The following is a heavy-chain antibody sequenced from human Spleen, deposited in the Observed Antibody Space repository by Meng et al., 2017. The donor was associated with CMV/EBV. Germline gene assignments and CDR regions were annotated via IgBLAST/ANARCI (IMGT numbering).Heavy chain of an antibody. J-gene: IGHJ4*02. D-gene: IGHD6-13*01. Sequence: LSLTCAASGFIFSSYAMHWVRQAPGKGLEWVAIVSYDGSDKDYADSVRGRFTISRDSSKNTVYLQMDSLRAEDTAIYYCAKDAAAGNLFDYWGQGTLVTVSS. CDR3: AKDAAAGNLFDY. V-gene: IGHV3-30*04. CDR2: VSYDGSDK. CDR1: GFIFSSYA.